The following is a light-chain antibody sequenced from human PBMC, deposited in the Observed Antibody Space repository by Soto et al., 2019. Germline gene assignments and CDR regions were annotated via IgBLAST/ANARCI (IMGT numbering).Light chain of an antibody. V-gene: IGKV3-15*01. Sequence: EILMTQSPATLSVSPGERATLSCRASQSLSRTLAWYQRKPGQAPRLLIYGASTRASGIPARFSGVGSGTEFTLTISSLQSEDFALYYCQHYNDWPPAFTFGPGTKVDL. CDR3: QHYNDWPPAFT. CDR1: QSLSRT. CDR2: GAS. J-gene: IGKJ3*01.